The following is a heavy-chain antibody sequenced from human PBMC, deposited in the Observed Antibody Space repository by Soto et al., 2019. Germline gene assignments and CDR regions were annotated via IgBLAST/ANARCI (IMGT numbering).Heavy chain of an antibody. CDR1: GFTFSSYG. Sequence: QVQLVESGGGVVQPGRSLRLSCAASGFTFSSYGMHWVRQAPGKGLEWVAVISYDGSNKYYADSVKGRFTISRDNSKNTLYLQMNSPRAEDTAVYYCAKDLTPWGRELLVYWGQGTLVTVSS. J-gene: IGHJ4*02. D-gene: IGHD1-26*01. V-gene: IGHV3-30*18. CDR3: AKDLTPWGRELLVY. CDR2: ISYDGSNK.